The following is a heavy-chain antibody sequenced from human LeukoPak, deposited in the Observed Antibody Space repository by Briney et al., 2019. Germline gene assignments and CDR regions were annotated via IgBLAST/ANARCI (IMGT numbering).Heavy chain of an antibody. V-gene: IGHV5-51*01. J-gene: IGHJ4*02. Sequence: GESLKISCQGSGYRFTYWIGWVRQMPGKGLEWMGIIYSGDSHTKYSPSFQGRVTISADKSISTAYLQWSSLEASDTAMYYCASARHGDYVWDYWGQGTLVTVSS. CDR1: GYRFTYW. CDR3: ASARHGDYVWDY. D-gene: IGHD4-17*01. CDR2: IYSGDSHT.